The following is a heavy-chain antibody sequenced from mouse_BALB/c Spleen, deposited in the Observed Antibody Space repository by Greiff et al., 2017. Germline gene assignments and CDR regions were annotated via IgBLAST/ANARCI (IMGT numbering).Heavy chain of an antibody. J-gene: IGHJ3*01. CDR3: ASHLSAWFAY. V-gene: IGHV5-6-3*01. Sequence: EVKLVESGGGLVQPGGSLKLSCAASGFTFSSYGMSWVRQTPDKRLELVATINSNGGSTYHPDSVKGRFTISRDNAKNTLYLQMSSLKSEDTAMYYCASHLSAWFAYWGQGTLVTVSA. CDR2: INSNGGST. D-gene: IGHD1-1*01. CDR1: GFTFSSYG.